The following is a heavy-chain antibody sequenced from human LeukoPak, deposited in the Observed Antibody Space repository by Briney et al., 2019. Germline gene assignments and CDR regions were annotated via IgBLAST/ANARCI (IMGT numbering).Heavy chain of an antibody. D-gene: IGHD6-19*01. CDR3: ARRIAVAGTGGYYYYYMDV. CDR1: GGSISSYY. V-gene: IGHV4-59*08. CDR2: IYYSGST. J-gene: IGHJ6*03. Sequence: PSETLSLTCTVSGGSISSYYWSWIRQPPGKGLEWIGYIYYSGSTNYNPSLKSRVTISVVTSKNQFSLRLSSVTAADTAVYYCARRIAVAGTGGYYYYYMDVWGKGTTVTVSS.